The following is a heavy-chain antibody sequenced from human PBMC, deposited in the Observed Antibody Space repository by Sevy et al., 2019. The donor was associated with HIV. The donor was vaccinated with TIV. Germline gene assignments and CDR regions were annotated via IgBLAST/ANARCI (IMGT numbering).Heavy chain of an antibody. CDR1: GFTFSSYA. J-gene: IGHJ6*03. V-gene: IGHV3-23*01. D-gene: IGHD5-18*01. Sequence: GGSLRLSCAASGFTFSSYAMSWVRQAPGKGLEWVSAISGSGGSTYYADSVEGRFTISRDNSKNTLYLQMNSLRAEDTAVYYCAKDGGGGYSYGNYYYYYMDVWGKGTTVTVSS. CDR3: AKDGGGGYSYGNYYYYYMDV. CDR2: ISGSGGST.